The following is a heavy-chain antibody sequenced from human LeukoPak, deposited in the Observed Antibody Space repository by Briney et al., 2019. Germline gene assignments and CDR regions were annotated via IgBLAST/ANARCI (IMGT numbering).Heavy chain of an antibody. D-gene: IGHD3-10*01. CDR2: IYPGDSDT. V-gene: IGHV5-51*01. J-gene: IGHJ4*02. CDR3: ARRLIRGVIDY. CDR1: GYSFTSYS. Sequence: ESLKISCKGSGYSFTSYSIGWVGQMPRKGLEWMGIIYPGDSDTRYSPSFQCQVTISADKAISTAYLQWSSLKASDTAMYYCARRLIRGVIDYWGQGTLVTVSS.